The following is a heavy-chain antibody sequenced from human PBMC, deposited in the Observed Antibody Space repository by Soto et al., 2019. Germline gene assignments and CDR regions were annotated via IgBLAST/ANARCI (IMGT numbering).Heavy chain of an antibody. CDR1: GGTLSSYA. D-gene: IGHD3-22*01. CDR2: IIPIFGTA. J-gene: IGHJ4*02. Sequence: SVKVSCQASGGTLSSYAISWVRQAPGQGLEWMGGIIPIFGTANYAQKFQGRVTITADESASTAYMELSSLRSEDTAVYYCARGSGYYYWDDYWGQGTLVTVSS. CDR3: ARGSGYYYWDDY. V-gene: IGHV1-69*13.